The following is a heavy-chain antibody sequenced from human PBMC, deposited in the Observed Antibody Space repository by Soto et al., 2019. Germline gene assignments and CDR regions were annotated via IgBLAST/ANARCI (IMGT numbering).Heavy chain of an antibody. D-gene: IGHD2-2*01. V-gene: IGHV1-46*01. J-gene: IGHJ6*02. Sequence: ASVKVSCKASVYTFTSYYMHWVRQAPGQGLEWMGIINPSGGSTSYAQKFQGRVTMTRDTSTSTVYMELSSLRSEDTAVYYCARDGIVVVPAEETYGMDVWGQGTTVTVS. CDR2: INPSGGST. CDR3: ARDGIVVVPAEETYGMDV. CDR1: VYTFTSYY.